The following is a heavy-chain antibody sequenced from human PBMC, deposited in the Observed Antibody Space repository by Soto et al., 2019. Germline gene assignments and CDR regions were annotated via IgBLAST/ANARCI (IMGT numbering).Heavy chain of an antibody. CDR1: GGSVNSGNYY. J-gene: IGHJ3*02. D-gene: IGHD1-1*01. V-gene: IGHV4-34*01. CDR2: MSHSGGT. Sequence: QVQLQQWGAGLLKPSETLSLTCAVFGGSVNSGNYYWSWIRQPPGKGLEWIGEMSHSGGTHFNPSRKSRVTISVDTSKNQFSLKMSSVTAADTALYYCARVERGTATTVVDAFDIWGPGTVVTVSS. CDR3: ARVERGTATTVVDAFDI.